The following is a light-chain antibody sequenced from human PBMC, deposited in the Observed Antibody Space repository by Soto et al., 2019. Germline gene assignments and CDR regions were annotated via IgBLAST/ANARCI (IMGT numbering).Light chain of an antibody. CDR1: SGSVSTSDY. CDR3: VLYVGSGIVV. J-gene: IGLJ2*01. CDR2: NTN. V-gene: IGLV8-61*01. Sequence: QAVVTQEPSLSVSPGRTVTLTCGLSSGSVSTSDYPSWYQQTPGQAPRTLICNTNTRSSGVPDRFSGSILGNKAALTITGAQADDESDYYCVLYVGSGIVVFGGGTKLTVL.